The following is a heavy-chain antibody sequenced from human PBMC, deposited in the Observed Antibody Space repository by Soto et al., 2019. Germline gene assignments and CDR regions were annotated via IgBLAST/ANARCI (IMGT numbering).Heavy chain of an antibody. CDR1: GGSISSGGYY. CDR3: ARAIYIVVVPAASHYMDV. Sequence: QVQLQESGPGLVKPSQTLSLTCTVSGGSISSGGYYWSWIRQHPGKGLEWIGYIYYSGSTYYNPSLKSRVTISVDTSKNQCSLKLSSVTAADTDVYYCARAIYIVVVPAASHYMDVWGKGTTVTVS. CDR2: IYYSGST. D-gene: IGHD2-2*01. V-gene: IGHV4-31*03. J-gene: IGHJ6*03.